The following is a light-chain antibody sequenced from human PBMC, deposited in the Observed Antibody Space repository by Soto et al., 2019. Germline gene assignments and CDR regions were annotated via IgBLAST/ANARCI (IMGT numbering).Light chain of an antibody. Sequence: QSALAQPPSASGSPGQSVPISCTGTSSDIGAYDYVSWYQQHPDKAPKLIIYEVYKRPSGVPARFSGSKSGNTASLTVSGLQADDEADFYCSSYAGGNNLIFGGGTKLTVL. J-gene: IGLJ2*01. V-gene: IGLV2-8*01. CDR1: SSDIGAYDY. CDR2: EVY. CDR3: SSYAGGNNLI.